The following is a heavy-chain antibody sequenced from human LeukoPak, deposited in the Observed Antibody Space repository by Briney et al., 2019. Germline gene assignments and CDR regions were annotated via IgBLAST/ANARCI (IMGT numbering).Heavy chain of an antibody. CDR1: GGTFSSYA. D-gene: IGHD3-10*01. J-gene: IGHJ3*02. CDR3: ASSGQAHANAFDI. CDR2: IIPIFGTA. V-gene: IGHV1-69*13. Sequence: SVTVSCKASGGTFSSYAISWVRQAPGQGLEWMGGIIPIFGTANYAQKFQGRVTITADESTSTAYMELSSLRSEDTAVYYCASSGQAHANAFDIWGQGTMVTVSS.